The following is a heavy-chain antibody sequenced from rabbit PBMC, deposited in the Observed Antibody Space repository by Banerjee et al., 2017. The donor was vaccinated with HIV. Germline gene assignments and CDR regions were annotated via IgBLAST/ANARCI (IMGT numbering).Heavy chain of an antibody. CDR3: ARDLAGVIGWNFNL. CDR2: IYGGKSGTT. D-gene: IGHD4-1*01. V-gene: IGHV1S45*01. CDR1: GSDISSNA. Sequence: QEQLEESGGDLVKPEGSLTLTCKASGSDISSNAMCWVRQAPGKGLELIACIYGGKSGTTWYASWATGRFTIFKTSSTTVTLQMTSLTAADTATYLCARDLAGVIGWNFNLWGQGTLVTVS. J-gene: IGHJ4*01.